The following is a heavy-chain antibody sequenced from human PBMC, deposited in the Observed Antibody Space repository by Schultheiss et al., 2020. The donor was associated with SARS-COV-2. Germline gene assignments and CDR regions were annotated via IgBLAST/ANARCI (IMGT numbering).Heavy chain of an antibody. CDR2: ISGSGGST. CDR1: GFTFSSYA. D-gene: IGHD3-10*01. J-gene: IGHJ5*02. V-gene: IGHV3-23*01. Sequence: GGSLRLSCAASGFTFSSYAMSWVRQAPGKGLEWVSAISGSGGSTYYADSVKGRFTISRDNSKNTLYLQMNSLRAEDTAVYYCAKGSGYYGSGSYLWFDPWGHGTLVTVSS. CDR3: AKGSGYYGSGSYLWFDP.